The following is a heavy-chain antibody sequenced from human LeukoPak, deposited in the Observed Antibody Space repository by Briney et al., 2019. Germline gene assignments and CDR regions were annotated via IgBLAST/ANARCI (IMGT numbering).Heavy chain of an antibody. CDR3: ARKHDISGYQVFHS. V-gene: IGHV3-74*01. D-gene: IGHD3-22*01. CDR1: GFTFSSYW. CDR2: INSDGSST. Sequence: TGGSLRLSCAASGFTFSSYWMHWVRKAPGKGLVWVSRINSDGSSTSYADSVKGRFTISRDNSKSTLYLQMNSLRAEDTAVYYCARKHDISGYQVFHSWGQGTLVTVSS. J-gene: IGHJ4*02.